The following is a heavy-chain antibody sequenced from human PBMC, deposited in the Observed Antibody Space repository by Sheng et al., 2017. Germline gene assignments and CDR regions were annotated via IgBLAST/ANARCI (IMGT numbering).Heavy chain of an antibody. D-gene: IGHD5-12*01. CDR2: ISAYNGHT. J-gene: IGHJ4*02. Sequence: QVQLVQSGAEVKKPGASVKVSCKASGYTFTTYGISWVRQAPGQGLEWMGWISAYNGHTNYAQKLQGRVTMTTDTSTSTAYMELRSLRSDDTAVYYCARRGDGYNFEVWFDYWGQGTLVTVSS. V-gene: IGHV1-18*01. CDR1: GYTFTTYG. CDR3: ARRGDGYNFEVWFDY.